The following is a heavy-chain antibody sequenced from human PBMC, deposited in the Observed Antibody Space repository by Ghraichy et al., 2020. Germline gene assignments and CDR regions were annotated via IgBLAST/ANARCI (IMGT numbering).Heavy chain of an antibody. CDR1: GGSISSSSYY. Sequence: SETLSLTCTVSGGSISSSSYYWGWIRQPPGKGLEWIGSIYYSGSTYYNPSLKSRVTISVDTSKNQFSLKLSSVTAADTAVYYCATEGDYDFWSGHVTDAFDIWGQGTMVTVSS. D-gene: IGHD3-3*01. J-gene: IGHJ3*02. CDR3: ATEGDYDFWSGHVTDAFDI. V-gene: IGHV4-39*02. CDR2: IYYSGST.